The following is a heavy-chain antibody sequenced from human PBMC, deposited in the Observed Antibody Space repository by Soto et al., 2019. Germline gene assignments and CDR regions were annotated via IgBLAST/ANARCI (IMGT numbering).Heavy chain of an antibody. D-gene: IGHD1-7*01. CDR1: GYTFTSYD. CDR3: ARGIKYGNYSRWFDT. J-gene: IGHJ5*02. Sequence: QVQLVQSGAEVKKPGASVKVYCKASGYTFTSYDINWVRQATGQGVEYLGWMNPSSGNTGYVKKFQGRVTMTRATSMGTAYMKLSSLPSEDTAVSYCARGIKYGNYSRWFDTCGPGTLVTVSS. CDR2: MNPSSGNT. V-gene: IGHV1-8*01.